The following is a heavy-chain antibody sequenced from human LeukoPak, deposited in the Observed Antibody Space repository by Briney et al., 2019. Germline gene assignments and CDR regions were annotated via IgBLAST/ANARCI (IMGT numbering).Heavy chain of an antibody. V-gene: IGHV1-69*05. J-gene: IGHJ5*02. CDR1: GGTFSSYA. CDR3: ARVSLEYNWNYWWFDP. CDR2: IFPIFGTA. D-gene: IGHD1-7*01. Sequence: SVKVSCKASGGTFSSYAISWVRQAPEQGLEWMGGIFPIFGTANYAQKFQGRVTITTDESTSTAYMELSSLRSEDTAVYYCARVSLEYNWNYWWFDPWGQGTLVTVSS.